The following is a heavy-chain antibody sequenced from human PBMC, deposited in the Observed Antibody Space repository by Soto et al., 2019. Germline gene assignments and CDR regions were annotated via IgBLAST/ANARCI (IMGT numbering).Heavy chain of an antibody. V-gene: IGHV3-23*01. CDR2: ISASGGSK. CDR3: AKDARSAWYSSDS. CDR1: GFTFEHHA. D-gene: IGHD6-13*01. Sequence: EVQLLESGGGLAQPGGSLRLSCAASGFTFEHHAMSWVRQAPGKGLEWVAGISASGGSKDHADSVKGRFTISRDDSKGTLILQMNNLRADDTAIYFCAKDARSAWYSSDSWGQGILVTVSS. J-gene: IGHJ4*02.